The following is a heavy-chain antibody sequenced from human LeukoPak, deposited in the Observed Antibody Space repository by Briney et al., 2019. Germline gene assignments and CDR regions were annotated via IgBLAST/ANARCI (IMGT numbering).Heavy chain of an antibody. CDR1: GFTFSSYA. D-gene: IGHD4-17*01. J-gene: IGHJ4*02. V-gene: IGHV3-30-3*01. CDR2: ISYDGSNK. Sequence: GGSLRLSCAASGFTFSSYAMHWVRQAPGKGLEWVAVISYDGSNKYYADSVKGRFTISRDNAKNSLYLQMNSLRVEDTAVYYCARGATTVTQKDYFDYWGQGTLVTVSS. CDR3: ARGATTVTQKDYFDY.